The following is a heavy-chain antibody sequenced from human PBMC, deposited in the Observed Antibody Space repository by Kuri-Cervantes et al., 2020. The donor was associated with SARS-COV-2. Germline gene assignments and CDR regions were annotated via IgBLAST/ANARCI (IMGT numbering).Heavy chain of an antibody. CDR2: FYYSGST. CDR1: NGSISSSS. V-gene: IGHV4-59*08. D-gene: IGHD3-16*01. J-gene: IGHJ4*02. CDR3: ARHLGPRWPFDY. Sequence: SETLSLTCTVSNGSISSSSWSWVRQPPGKGLEWIGFFYYSGSTNYNPSLKSRVTISVDTSNHQFTLKLSSVTAADPAIYYCARHLGPRWPFDYWGQGPLVTVSS.